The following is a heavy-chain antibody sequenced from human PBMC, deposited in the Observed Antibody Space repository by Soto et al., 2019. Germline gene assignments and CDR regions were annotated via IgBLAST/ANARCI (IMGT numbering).Heavy chain of an antibody. CDR2: IIPIFGTA. CDR1: GGTFSSYA. D-gene: IGHD6-13*01. V-gene: IGHV1-69*13. CDR3: ARKSIAAAGTVYENDYYYYYGMDV. J-gene: IGHJ6*02. Sequence: SVKVSCKASGGTFSSYAISWVRQAPGQGLEWMGGIIPIFGTANYAQKFQGRVTITADESTSTAYMELSSLRSEDTAVYYCARKSIAAAGTVYENDYYYYYGMDVWGQGTTVTVSS.